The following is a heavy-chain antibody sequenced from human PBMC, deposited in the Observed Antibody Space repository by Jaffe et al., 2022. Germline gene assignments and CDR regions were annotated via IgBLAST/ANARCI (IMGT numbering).Heavy chain of an antibody. J-gene: IGHJ4*02. CDR1: GFTFDDYA. CDR2: ISWNSGSI. V-gene: IGHV3-9*01. Sequence: EVQLVESGGGLVQPGRSLRLSCAASGFTFDDYAMHWVRQAPGKGLEWVSGISWNSGSIGYADSVKGRFTISRDNAKNSLYLQMNSLRAEDTALYYCAKATGHCSGGSCYSLLDYVYYFDYWGQGTLVTVSS. D-gene: IGHD2-15*01. CDR3: AKATGHCSGGSCYSLLDYVYYFDY.